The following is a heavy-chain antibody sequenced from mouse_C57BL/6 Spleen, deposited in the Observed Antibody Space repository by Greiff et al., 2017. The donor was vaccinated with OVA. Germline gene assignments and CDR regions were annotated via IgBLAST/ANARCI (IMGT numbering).Heavy chain of an antibody. D-gene: IGHD1-1*01. Sequence: QVQLKESGPGILQSSQTLSLTCSFSGFSLSTSGMGVRWIRHPSGTGLEWLAHIYWDDDKRYNPSLQSRLTISKDTSRNQVFLKSTSVDTADTATYYCARAYYYGSSYRGYYDAKDYWGQGTSVTVSS. CDR2: IYWDDDK. CDR1: GFSLSTSGMG. CDR3: ARAYYYGSSYRGYYDAKDY. J-gene: IGHJ4*01. V-gene: IGHV8-12*01.